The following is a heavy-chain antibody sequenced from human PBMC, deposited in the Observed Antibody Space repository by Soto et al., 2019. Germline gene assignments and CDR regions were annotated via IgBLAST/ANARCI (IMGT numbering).Heavy chain of an antibody. CDR1: GFTFSSYG. CDR3: ARALPIYDDSKGASIWFDP. Sequence: QVQLVESGGGVVQPGRSLRLSCAASGFTFSSYGMHWVRQAPGKGLEWVAVIWYDGSNKYYADSVKGRFTISRDNYKNTLYLQMNSLRAEDTAVYYGARALPIYDDSKGASIWFDPWGQGTLDTVSS. D-gene: IGHD3-22*01. CDR2: IWYDGSNK. V-gene: IGHV3-33*01. J-gene: IGHJ5*02.